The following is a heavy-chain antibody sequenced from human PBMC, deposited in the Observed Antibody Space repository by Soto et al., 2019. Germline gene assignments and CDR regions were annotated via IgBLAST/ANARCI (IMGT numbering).Heavy chain of an antibody. CDR1: GFSLTTTGVG. J-gene: IGHJ5*02. CDR2: IYWNDDK. V-gene: IGHV2-5*01. CDR3: AHTGLASGGPVGWFDP. Sequence: QITLKESGPTVVKATQTLTLTCTVSGFSLTTTGVGVGWIRQPPGKALEWLALIYWNDDKRYSPSLESRLTITKDTSKKQVVLTMTNIDPVDTGTYFCAHTGLASGGPVGWFDPWGQGTQVTVSS. D-gene: IGHD1-26*01.